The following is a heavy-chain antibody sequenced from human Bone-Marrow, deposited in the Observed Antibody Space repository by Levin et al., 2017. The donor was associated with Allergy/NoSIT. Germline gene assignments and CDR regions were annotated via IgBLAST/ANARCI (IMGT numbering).Heavy chain of an antibody. CDR3: ARATSYRNWFDP. V-gene: IGHV1-2*02. CDR1: GYTFTGYY. CDR2: INPNSGGT. J-gene: IGHJ5*02. D-gene: IGHD5-24*01. Sequence: ASVKVSCKASGYTFTGYYMHWVRQAPGQGLEWMGWINPNSGGTNYAQKFQGRVTMTRDTSISTAYMELSRLRSDDTAVYYCARATSYRNWFDPWGQGTLVTVSS.